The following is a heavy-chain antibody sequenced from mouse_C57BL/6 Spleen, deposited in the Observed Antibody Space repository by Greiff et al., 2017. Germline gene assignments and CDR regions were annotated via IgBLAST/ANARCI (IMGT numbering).Heavy chain of an antibody. Sequence: ESGPGLVKPSQSLSLTCSVTGYSITSGYYWNWIRQFPGNKLEWMGYISYDGSNNYNPSLKNRISITRDTSKNQFFLKLNSVTTEDTATYYCARDGDGGYFDVWGTGTTVTVSS. V-gene: IGHV3-6*01. CDR3: ARDGDGGYFDV. J-gene: IGHJ1*03. CDR2: ISYDGSN. CDR1: GYSITSGYY. D-gene: IGHD3-3*01.